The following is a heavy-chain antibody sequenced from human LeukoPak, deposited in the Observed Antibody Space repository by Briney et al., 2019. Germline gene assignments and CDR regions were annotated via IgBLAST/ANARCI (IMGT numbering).Heavy chain of an antibody. V-gene: IGHV4-38-2*01. D-gene: IGHD3-10*01. Sequence: SETLSLTCAVSGYSISSGYYWGWIRQPPGKGLEWIGSIYHSGRTYYNPCLKSRVTISVDTSKNQFSMKLSSVTAADTAVYYCARHASGYYGSGSSPPFDYWGQGTLVTVSS. J-gene: IGHJ4*02. CDR1: GYSISSGYY. CDR2: IYHSGRT. CDR3: ARHASGYYGSGSSPPFDY.